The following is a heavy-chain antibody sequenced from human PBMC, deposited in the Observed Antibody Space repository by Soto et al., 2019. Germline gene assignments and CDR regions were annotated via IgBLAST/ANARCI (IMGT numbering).Heavy chain of an antibody. Sequence: QVQLVQSGAEVKRPGSSVKVSCKASGDTFTFYSINWVRQAPGLGLEWMGRFNPILSMSNYAQRFQGRVTMPADKSTSTAYMELSSLRSEDTAIYYCASSYGSGYRAFDYWGQGALVTVSS. CDR1: GDTFTFYS. CDR3: ASSYGSGYRAFDY. D-gene: IGHD3-10*01. CDR2: FNPILSMS. J-gene: IGHJ4*02. V-gene: IGHV1-69*02.